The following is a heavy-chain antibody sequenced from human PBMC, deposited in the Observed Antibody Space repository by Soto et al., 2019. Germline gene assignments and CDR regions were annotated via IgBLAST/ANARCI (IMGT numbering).Heavy chain of an antibody. V-gene: IGHV1-3*01. D-gene: IGHD1-26*01. Sequence: ASVKVSCKASGYTFTSYAMHWVRQAPGQRLEWMGWINAGNGNTKYSQKFQGRVTITRDTSASTAYMELSSLRSEDTAVYYCETPRLGRPWAFDLWGQGTMVTVSS. CDR3: ETPRLGRPWAFDL. CDR2: INAGNGNT. CDR1: GYTFTSYA. J-gene: IGHJ3*01.